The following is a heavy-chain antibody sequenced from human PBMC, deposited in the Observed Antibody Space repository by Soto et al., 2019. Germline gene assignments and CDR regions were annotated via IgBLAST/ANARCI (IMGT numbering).Heavy chain of an antibody. CDR2: ISSSSSYI. CDR3: ARFGYTTEAH. D-gene: IGHD5-12*01. V-gene: IGHV3-21*01. CDR1: GFTFSSYT. Sequence: EVQLVESGGGLVKPGGSLRLSCAASGFTFSSYTMIWVRQAPGKGLEWVSSISSSSSYIYYADSVKGRFTISRDNAKNALYLQMNRLRAEDTAVYCCARFGYTTEAHWGQGTLVTVSS. J-gene: IGHJ4*02.